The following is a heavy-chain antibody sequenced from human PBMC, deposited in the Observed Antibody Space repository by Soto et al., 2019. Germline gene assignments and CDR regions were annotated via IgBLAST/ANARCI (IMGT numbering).Heavy chain of an antibody. CDR2: IYYSGST. CDR1: GGSISSYY. V-gene: IGHV4-59*01. D-gene: IGHD4-17*01. Sequence: QVQLQESGPGLVKPSETLSLTCTVSGGSISSYYWCWIRQPPGKGLEWIGYIYYSGSTNYNPSLKSRVTISVDTSKNQFSLKLSSVTAADTAVYYCARDDYGDYRFDYWGQGTLVTVSS. CDR3: ARDDYGDYRFDY. J-gene: IGHJ4*02.